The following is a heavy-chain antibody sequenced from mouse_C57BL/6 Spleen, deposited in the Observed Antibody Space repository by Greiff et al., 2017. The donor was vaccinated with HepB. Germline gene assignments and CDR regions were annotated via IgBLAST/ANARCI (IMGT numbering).Heavy chain of an antibody. CDR2: INPGSGGT. J-gene: IGHJ4*01. V-gene: IGHV1-54*01. Sequence: LVESGAELVRPGTSVKVSCKASGYAFTNYLIEWVKQRPGQGLEWIGVINPGSGGTNYNEKFKGKATLTADKSSSTAYMQLSSLTSEDSAVYFCARDGITQYYYAMDYWGQGTSVTVSS. D-gene: IGHD2-4*01. CDR3: ARDGITQYYYAMDY. CDR1: GYAFTNYL.